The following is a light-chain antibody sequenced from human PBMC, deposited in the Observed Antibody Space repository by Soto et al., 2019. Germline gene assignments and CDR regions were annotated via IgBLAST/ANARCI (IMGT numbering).Light chain of an antibody. CDR1: QAISRY. CDR2: GAS. V-gene: IGKV1-9*01. Sequence: DIQLTQSPSFVSASVGERVTITCRASQAISRYLAWYQQKPGEAPKLLISGASTLQSGVPSRFSGSGSGTEFTLTVSYLLPEDFATYYCQQLYSYSSFGQGTRLE. CDR3: QQLYSYSS. J-gene: IGKJ5*01.